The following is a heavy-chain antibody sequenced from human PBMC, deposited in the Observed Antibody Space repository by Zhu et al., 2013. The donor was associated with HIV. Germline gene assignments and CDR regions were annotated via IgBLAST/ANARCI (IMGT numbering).Heavy chain of an antibody. CDR1: GGTFSSYA. CDR2: IIPIFGTA. V-gene: IGHV1-69*12. J-gene: IGHJ6*02. Sequence: QVQLVQSGAEVKKPGSSVKVSCKASGGTFSSYAISWVRQAPGQGLEWMGGIIPIFGTANYAQKFQGRVTITADESTSTAYMELSSLRSEDTAVYYCARGVRGGYYHYYYYGMDVWGQGTTVTVSS. D-gene: IGHD3-22*01. CDR3: ARGVRGGYYHYYYYGMDV.